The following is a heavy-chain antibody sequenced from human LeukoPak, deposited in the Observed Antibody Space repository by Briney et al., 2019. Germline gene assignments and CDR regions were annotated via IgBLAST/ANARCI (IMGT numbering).Heavy chain of an antibody. CDR1: GFMFSSYW. CDR2: IKQDGSEK. V-gene: IGHV3-7*01. Sequence: PGGSLRLSCAASGFMFSSYWMTWVRQAPGEGLEWVANIKQDGSEKYYVDSVKGRFTIARDNAKNSLYLQMNSLRAEDTAVYYCARDLSIWGVPCMDVWGQGTTVTVSS. CDR3: ARDLSIWGVPCMDV. J-gene: IGHJ6*02. D-gene: IGHD3-10*01.